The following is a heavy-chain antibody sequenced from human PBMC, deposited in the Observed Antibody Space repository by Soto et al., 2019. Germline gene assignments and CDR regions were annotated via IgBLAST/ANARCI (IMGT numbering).Heavy chain of an antibody. CDR1: GFTFSSYD. CDR2: IGTAGDT. V-gene: IGHV3-13*01. D-gene: IGHD5-12*01. Sequence: GGSLRLSCAASGFTFSSYDMHWVRQATGKGLEWVSAIGTAGDTYYPGSVKGRFIISRENAKNSLYLQMNSLRAGDTAVYYCARGVKTSRDGYNFDYWGQGTLVTVSS. J-gene: IGHJ4*02. CDR3: ARGVKTSRDGYNFDY.